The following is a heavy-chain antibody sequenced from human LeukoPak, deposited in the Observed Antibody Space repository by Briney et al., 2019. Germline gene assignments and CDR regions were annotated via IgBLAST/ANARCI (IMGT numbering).Heavy chain of an antibody. J-gene: IGHJ4*02. CDR3: AKERQTTTAFDS. CDR2: ISDSGGRT. Sequence: PGESLRLSCAASAFTFSTNPMAWVRQAPGKGLEWVSLISDSGGRTYYADSVKGRFTISRDNSKNTLYLQMSSLRAEDTAVYYCAKERQTTTAFDSWGQGTLVTVSS. V-gene: IGHV3-23*01. CDR1: AFTFSTNP. D-gene: IGHD4-17*01.